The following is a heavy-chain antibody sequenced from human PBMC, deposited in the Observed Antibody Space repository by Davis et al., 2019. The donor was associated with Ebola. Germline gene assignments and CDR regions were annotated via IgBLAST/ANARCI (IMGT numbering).Heavy chain of an antibody. V-gene: IGHV3-74*01. CDR2: INPDGGRA. CDR1: GFTFSSSW. CDR3: ARPPLAGSSSRLHFDY. Sequence: PGGSLRLSCAASGFTFSSSWMHWVRQAPGKGLAWVSRINPDGGRADYADSVKGRFTISRDNSKNTLFLQMNSLRAEDTAVYYCARPPLAGSSSRLHFDYWGQGTLVTVSS. D-gene: IGHD6-6*01. J-gene: IGHJ4*02.